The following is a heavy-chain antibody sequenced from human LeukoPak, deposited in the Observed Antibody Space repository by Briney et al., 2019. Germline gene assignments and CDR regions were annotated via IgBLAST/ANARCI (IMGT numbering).Heavy chain of an antibody. V-gene: IGHV3-48*01. J-gene: IGHJ4*02. CDR3: APYCSSPTCYEDYFDS. CDR2: ISSSCSTM. CDR1: GFTFSTYS. D-gene: IGHD2-2*01. Sequence: PGGSLRLSCAASGFTFSTYSMNWVRQAPGKGLEGISYISSSCSTMYYADSVKGRFTISRDNPKNSLYLQVYSLRVRDTAVYYCAPYCSSPTCYEDYFDSWGQGTLVTVSS.